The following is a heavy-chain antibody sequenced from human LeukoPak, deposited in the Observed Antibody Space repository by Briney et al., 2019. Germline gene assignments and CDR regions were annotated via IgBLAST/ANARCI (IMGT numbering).Heavy chain of an antibody. CDR3: ARLGESTTDFDY. Sequence: PGGSLRLSCAASGFTFSDFYMSWIRQAPGKGLEWVSYIGTSGYITYYADSVKGRFTISRDNARKSLYLQMNSLRGEDTAVYYCARLGESTTDFDYWGQGTLVTVSS. V-gene: IGHV3-11*04. J-gene: IGHJ4*02. CDR1: GFTFSDFY. CDR2: IGTSGYIT. D-gene: IGHD1-14*01.